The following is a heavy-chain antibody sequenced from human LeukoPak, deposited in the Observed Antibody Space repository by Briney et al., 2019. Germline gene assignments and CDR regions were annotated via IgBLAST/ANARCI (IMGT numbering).Heavy chain of an antibody. CDR1: GFDFSSNW. J-gene: IGHJ4*02. V-gene: IGHV3-74*01. CDR3: ARKRPNYFDY. CDR2: IKGDGIST. Sequence: GGSLRLSCAASGFDFSSNWMHWVRHAPGQGLVWVSRIKGDGISTNYADSVKGRFTISRDIAKNTLYLQMNSLRAEDTALYYCARKRPNYFDYWGQGTLVTVSS.